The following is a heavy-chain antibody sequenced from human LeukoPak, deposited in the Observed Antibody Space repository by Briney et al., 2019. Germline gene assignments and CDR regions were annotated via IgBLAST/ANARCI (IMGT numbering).Heavy chain of an antibody. Sequence: AASVKVSCKASGYTFTSYYMHWVRQAPGQGLEWMGIINPSGGSTSYAQKFQGRVTMTRDTSTSTVYMELSSLRSDDTAVYYCAREQWLVKDDYWAREPWSPSPQ. CDR2: INPSGGST. CDR1: GYTFTSYY. CDR3: AREQWLVKDDY. V-gene: IGHV1-46*01. D-gene: IGHD6-19*01. J-gene: IGHJ4*02.